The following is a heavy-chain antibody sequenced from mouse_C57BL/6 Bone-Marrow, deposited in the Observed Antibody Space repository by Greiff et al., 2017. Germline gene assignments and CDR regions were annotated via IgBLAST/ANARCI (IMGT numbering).Heavy chain of an antibody. J-gene: IGHJ1*03. CDR1: GFNFKDDY. Sequence: EVQLQQSGAELVRPGASVKLSCTASGFNFKDDYMHWVQQRPEQGLEWIGWIDPENGDTDYASKFQGKATITVDTSSNTAYLQLSSLTSEDTADYYVTSYCDGSSYEYFDVWGTGTAVTVTS. V-gene: IGHV14-4*01. D-gene: IGHD1-1*01. CDR3: TSYCDGSSYEYFDV. CDR2: IDPENGDT.